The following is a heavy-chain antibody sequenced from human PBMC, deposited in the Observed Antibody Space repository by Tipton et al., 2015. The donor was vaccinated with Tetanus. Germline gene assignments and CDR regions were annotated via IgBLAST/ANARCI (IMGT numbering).Heavy chain of an antibody. V-gene: IGHV1-18*01. CDR3: ARDNTLRGYDPQYGYYYGTDV. J-gene: IGHJ6*02. Sequence: QVQLVQSGAEVKKPGASVKVSCKASGYTFTSYGISWVRQAPGQGLEWMGWISAYNGNTNYAQKLQGRVTMTTDTSTSTAYMELRSLRSDDTAVYYCARDNTLRGYDPQYGYYYGTDVWGQGTTVTVSS. D-gene: IGHD5-12*01. CDR1: GYTFTSYG. CDR2: ISAYNGNT.